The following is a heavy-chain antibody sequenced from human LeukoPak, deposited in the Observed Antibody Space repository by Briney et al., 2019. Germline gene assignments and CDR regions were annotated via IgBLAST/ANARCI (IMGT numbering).Heavy chain of an antibody. Sequence: ASVRVSCKASGGTFSSYGISWVRQAPGQGLEWMGWISAYNGNTNYAQKLQGRVTMTTDTSTSTAYMELRSLRSDDTAVYYCARGTPARPPSGYWGQGTLVTVSS. CDR3: ARGTPARPPSGY. D-gene: IGHD2-2*01. V-gene: IGHV1-18*01. CDR2: ISAYNGNT. J-gene: IGHJ4*02. CDR1: GGTFSSYG.